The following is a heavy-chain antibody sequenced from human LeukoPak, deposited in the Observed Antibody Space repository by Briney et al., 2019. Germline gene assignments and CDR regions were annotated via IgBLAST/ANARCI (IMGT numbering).Heavy chain of an antibody. D-gene: IGHD3-10*01. CDR1: GGSFSGYY. Sequence: SETLSLTCAVYGGSFSGYYWGWIRQPPGKGLEWVGEINHTEGTNDNPSLKSRVTISVDTSKNQFSLKLSSVTAADTAVYYCARHGSYGSGNYYNAPIDYWGQGTLVTVSS. CDR3: ARHGSYGSGNYYNAPIDY. V-gene: IGHV4-34*01. CDR2: INHTEGT. J-gene: IGHJ4*02.